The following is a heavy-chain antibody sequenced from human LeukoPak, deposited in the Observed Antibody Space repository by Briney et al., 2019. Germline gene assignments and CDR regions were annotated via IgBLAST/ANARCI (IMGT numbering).Heavy chain of an antibody. J-gene: IGHJ5*02. CDR3: ARRGTTYCTVDSCHPNWFDP. D-gene: IGHD2-15*01. Sequence: GGSLRLSCAASGFTFSDYYMTWIRQAPGRGAEWILYIYGSSSDTKYAESVKGRFTISRDNAKNSVYLLMNSLRAEDTAVYYCARRGTTYCTVDSCHPNWFDPWGQGTLVTVSS. V-gene: IGHV3-11*03. CDR1: GFTFSDYY. CDR2: IYGSSSDT.